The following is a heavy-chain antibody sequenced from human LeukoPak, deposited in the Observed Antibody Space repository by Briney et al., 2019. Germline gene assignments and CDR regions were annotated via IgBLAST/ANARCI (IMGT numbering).Heavy chain of an antibody. D-gene: IGHD6-13*01. CDR3: ARGAATNYFDY. J-gene: IGHJ4*02. Sequence: SVKVSCKASGGTFSSYAISWVRQAPGQGLEWMGRIIPILGIANYAHKFQGRVTITADKSTSTAYMELSSLRSEDTAVYYCARGAATNYFDYWGQGTLVTVSS. CDR2: IIPILGIA. V-gene: IGHV1-69*04. CDR1: GGTFSSYA.